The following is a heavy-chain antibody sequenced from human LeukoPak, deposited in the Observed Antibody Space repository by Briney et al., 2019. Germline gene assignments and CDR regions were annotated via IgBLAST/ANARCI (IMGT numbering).Heavy chain of an antibody. CDR2: IIPILGIA. J-gene: IGHJ4*02. CDR3: ARDGYNFSPLPDY. D-gene: IGHD5-12*01. CDR1: GGTFSSYA. V-gene: IGHV1-69*04. Sequence: ASVKVSCKASGGTFSSYAISWVRQAPGQGLERMGRIIPILGIANYAQKFQGRVTITADKSTSTAYMELSSLRSEDTAVYYCARDGYNFSPLPDYWGQGTLVTVSS.